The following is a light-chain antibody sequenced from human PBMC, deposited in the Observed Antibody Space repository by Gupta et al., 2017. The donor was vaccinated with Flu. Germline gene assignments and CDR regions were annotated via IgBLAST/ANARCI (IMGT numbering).Light chain of an antibody. V-gene: IGKV1-9*01. CDR2: AAS. J-gene: IGKJ3*01. CDR1: QGISNY. Sequence: DIQLTPYPSCVTASVGDRVTITCRASQGISNYLAWYQEKPGKAPKLLIYAASTLQSGVPSRFSGSGSGAEFTLTISSLQPEDFATYSCQQLTGYPFTFGPGTKVDLK. CDR3: QQLTGYPFT.